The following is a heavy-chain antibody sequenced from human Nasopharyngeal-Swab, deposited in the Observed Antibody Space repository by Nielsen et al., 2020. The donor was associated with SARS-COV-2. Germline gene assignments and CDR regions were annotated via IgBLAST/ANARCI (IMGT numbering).Heavy chain of an antibody. D-gene: IGHD3-3*01. CDR3: TTVDYDFWSGYYPDYYYYYMDV. Sequence: GESLKISCAASGFTFSNAWMSWVRPAPGKGLEWVGRIKSKTDGGTTDYAAPVKGRFTISRDDSKNTLYLQMNSLKTEDTAVYYCTTVDYDFWSGYYPDYYYYYMDVWGKGTTVTVSS. J-gene: IGHJ6*03. CDR1: GFTFSNAW. CDR2: IKSKTDGGTT. V-gene: IGHV3-15*01.